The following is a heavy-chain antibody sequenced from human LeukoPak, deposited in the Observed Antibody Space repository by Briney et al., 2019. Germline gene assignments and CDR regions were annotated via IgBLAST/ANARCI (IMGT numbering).Heavy chain of an antibody. D-gene: IGHD6-13*01. CDR1: GYTFTSYG. J-gene: IGHJ5*02. CDR2: ISAYNGNT. CDR3: ARDWYSSSSYRGSWFDP. V-gene: IGHV1-18*01. Sequence: ASVKVSCKASGYTFTSYGISWVRQAPGQGLEWMGWISAYNGNTNYAQKLQGRVTMTTDTSTSTAYMELRSLRSDDTAVYYCARDWYSSSSYRGSWFDPWGQGTLVTVSS.